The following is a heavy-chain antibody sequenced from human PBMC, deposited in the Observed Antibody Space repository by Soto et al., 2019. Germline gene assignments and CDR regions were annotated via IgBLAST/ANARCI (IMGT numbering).Heavy chain of an antibody. J-gene: IGHJ4*02. V-gene: IGHV3-23*01. Sequence: EVQLLESGGGLVQPGGSLRLSCAASGFTFSSYAMSWVRQAPGKGLEWVSAISGSGGSTYSADSVKGRVTISRDNSKNTLYLQMNSLSAEDTAVYYCAKDQQMYTPLYYFDYWGQGTLVTVSS. CDR2: ISGSGGST. D-gene: IGHD2-2*02. CDR1: GFTFSSYA. CDR3: AKDQQMYTPLYYFDY.